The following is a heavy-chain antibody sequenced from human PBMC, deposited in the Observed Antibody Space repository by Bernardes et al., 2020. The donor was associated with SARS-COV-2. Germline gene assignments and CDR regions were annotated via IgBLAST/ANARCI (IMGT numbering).Heavy chain of an antibody. CDR2: ISYDGSNK. J-gene: IGHJ6*02. V-gene: IGHV3-30-3*01. Sequence: GGSLRLSCAASGFTFSSYAMHWVRQAPGKGLEWVAVISYDGSNKYYADSVKGRFTISRDNSKNTLYLQMNSLRAEDTAVYYCARDLRYFDWLLLRDDYYYYGMDVWGQGTTVTVSS. CDR1: GFTFSSYA. CDR3: ARDLRYFDWLLLRDDYYYYGMDV. D-gene: IGHD3-9*01.